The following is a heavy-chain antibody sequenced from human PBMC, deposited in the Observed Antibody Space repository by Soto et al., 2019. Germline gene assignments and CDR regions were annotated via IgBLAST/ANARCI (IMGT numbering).Heavy chain of an antibody. Sequence: EVQLLESGGGLVQPGGSLRLSCAASKFTFSTYAMTWVRQAPGKGLEWVAAIGSSGGGAYYADSVEGRFTVSRDNWKNTLYLQMNSLRAEDTAIYYCAKVPDVYGLTLNYFDFWGQGTLVTVSS. CDR3: AKVPDVYGLTLNYFDF. CDR2: IGSSGGGA. D-gene: IGHD3-16*01. CDR1: KFTFSTYA. V-gene: IGHV3-23*01. J-gene: IGHJ4*02.